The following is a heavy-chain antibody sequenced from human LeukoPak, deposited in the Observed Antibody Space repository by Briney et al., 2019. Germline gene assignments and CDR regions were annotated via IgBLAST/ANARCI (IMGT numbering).Heavy chain of an antibody. V-gene: IGHV4-31*03. D-gene: IGHD3-22*01. CDR1: GGSINRDGYY. Sequence: SETLSLTCTVSGGSINRDGYYWSWIRQHPGKGLEWIGYIHYSGNTYYNPSLKSRVTISVDTSKNQFSLKLSSVTAADTAVYYCARVWDSSGYYKKVFDYWGQGTLVTVSS. CDR2: IHYSGNT. CDR3: ARVWDSSGYYKKVFDY. J-gene: IGHJ4*02.